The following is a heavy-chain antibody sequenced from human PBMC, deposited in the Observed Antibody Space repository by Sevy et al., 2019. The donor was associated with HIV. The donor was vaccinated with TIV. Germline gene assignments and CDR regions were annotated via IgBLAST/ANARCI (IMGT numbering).Heavy chain of an antibody. CDR3: ATVGLRYFSGSSTYQGDWFDP. D-gene: IGHD2-15*01. CDR1: GYTLTKLS. CDR2: FDPQHGET. J-gene: IGHJ5*02. V-gene: IGHV1-24*01. Sequence: ASVKVSCKVSGYTLTKLSIHWVRQAPGKGLEWMGHFDPQHGETIYAERFQGRVTITADTSIATGYMELSRLTSEDTVVYYCATVGLRYFSGSSTYQGDWFDPWGQGTLVTVSS.